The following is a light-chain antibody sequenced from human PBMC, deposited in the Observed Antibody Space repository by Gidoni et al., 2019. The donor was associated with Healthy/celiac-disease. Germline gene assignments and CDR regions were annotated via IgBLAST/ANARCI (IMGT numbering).Light chain of an antibody. Sequence: SYELTQPPSVSVSPGQTASITCSGDKLGDKYACWYQPKPGQSPVLVIYPDSKRPSGIPARFSGSNSGNTATLTLSGAQAMDEADYYCQAWDSSTAYVFGTGTKVTVL. V-gene: IGLV3-1*01. CDR2: PDS. J-gene: IGLJ1*01. CDR1: KLGDKY. CDR3: QAWDSSTAYV.